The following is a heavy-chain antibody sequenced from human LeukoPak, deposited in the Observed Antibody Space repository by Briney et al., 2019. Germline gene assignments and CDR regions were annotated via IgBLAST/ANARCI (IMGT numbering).Heavy chain of an antibody. Sequence: SETLSLTCTVSGGSISSYYWSWIRQPPGKGLEWIGYIYYSGSTNYNPSLKSRVTISVDTSKNQFSLKLSSVTAADTAVYYCARGRWKVVTVTRRNYYYGMDVWGQGTTVTVSS. D-gene: IGHD3-16*02. CDR1: GGSISSYY. V-gene: IGHV4-59*12. CDR2: IYYSGST. CDR3: ARGRWKVVTVTRRNYYYGMDV. J-gene: IGHJ6*02.